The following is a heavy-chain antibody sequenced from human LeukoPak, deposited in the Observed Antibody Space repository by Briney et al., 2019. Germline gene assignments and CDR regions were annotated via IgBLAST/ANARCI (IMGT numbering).Heavy chain of an antibody. CDR1: GDSISSYY. CDR2: IYTSGST. Sequence: KTSETLSLTCTVSGDSISSYYWSWIRQPAGKGLEWIGRIYTSGSTNYSPSLKSRVTMPVDTSKNQFSLKLNSVTAADTAVYYCARDQSGSRAFDYWGQGTLVTVSS. D-gene: IGHD1-26*01. V-gene: IGHV4-4*07. J-gene: IGHJ4*02. CDR3: ARDQSGSRAFDY.